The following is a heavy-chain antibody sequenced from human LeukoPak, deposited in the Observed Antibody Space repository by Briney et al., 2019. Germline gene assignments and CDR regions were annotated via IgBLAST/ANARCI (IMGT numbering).Heavy chain of an antibody. Sequence: PGGSLRLSCAASGFTFSSYSMNWVRQAPGKGLEWVSYISSSSSTIYYADSVKGRFTISRDNAKNSLYLQMNSLRAEDTAAYYCFSQWLVPSYYYGMDVWGQGTTVTVSS. CDR3: FSQWLVPSYYYGMDV. V-gene: IGHV3-48*01. J-gene: IGHJ6*02. CDR1: GFTFSSYS. CDR2: ISSSSSTI. D-gene: IGHD6-19*01.